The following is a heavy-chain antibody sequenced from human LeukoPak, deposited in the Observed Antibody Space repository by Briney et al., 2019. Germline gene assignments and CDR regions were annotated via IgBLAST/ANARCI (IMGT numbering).Heavy chain of an antibody. Sequence: GESLKISLKGSGNSFTSYWIGWVRQMPGKGLEVMGIIYPGDSDTRYSPSFQGQVTISADKSISTAYLQWSSLKASDTAMYYCARLGGEWEAFYYYGMDVWGQGTTVTVSS. CDR1: GNSFTSYW. J-gene: IGHJ6*02. V-gene: IGHV5-51*01. D-gene: IGHD1-26*01. CDR3: ARLGGEWEAFYYYGMDV. CDR2: IYPGDSDT.